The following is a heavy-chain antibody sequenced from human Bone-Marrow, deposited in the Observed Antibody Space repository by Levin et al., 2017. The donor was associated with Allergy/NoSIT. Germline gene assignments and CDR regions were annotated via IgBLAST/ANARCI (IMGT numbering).Heavy chain of an antibody. CDR2: ISGRGDNT. CDR1: GFVFRNYA. Sequence: GGSLRLSCAASGFVFRNYALSWVRQAPGKGLEWVSGISGRGDNTYYAESVKGRFTISRENSKNTLSLQMNSLSADDTAIYYCAKDSTMEGTRDWHLDIWGRGTLVSVSS. CDR3: AKDSTMEGTRDWHLDI. V-gene: IGHV3-23*01. D-gene: IGHD1-7*01. J-gene: IGHJ2*01.